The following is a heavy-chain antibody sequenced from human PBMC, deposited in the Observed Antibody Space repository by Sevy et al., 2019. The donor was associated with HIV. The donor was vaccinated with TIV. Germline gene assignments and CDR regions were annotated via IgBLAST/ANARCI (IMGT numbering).Heavy chain of an antibody. V-gene: IGHV3-11*01. Sequence: GGSLRLSCAASGFTFSDYYVSWIRQAPGKGLEWVSYISSSGSTIYYADSVKGRFTISRDNAKNSLYLQMNSLRAEDTAVYYCAREYLDSSSWYLEVYGMDVWGQGTTVTVSS. D-gene: IGHD6-13*01. CDR2: ISSSGSTI. CDR3: AREYLDSSSWYLEVYGMDV. CDR1: GFTFSDYY. J-gene: IGHJ6*02.